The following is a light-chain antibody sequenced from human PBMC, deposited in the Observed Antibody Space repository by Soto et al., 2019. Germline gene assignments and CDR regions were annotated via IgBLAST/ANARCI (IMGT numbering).Light chain of an antibody. V-gene: IGKV3-15*01. Sequence: EIVMTQSPVTLSLSPGERATLSCRASQSVTSKLAWFQQKPGQAPRLLIYATSTRATGVPARFSGSGSGTEFTLTISSLQSEDFAVYSCQQYNNWPHTFGQGTKLESK. CDR3: QQYNNWPHT. CDR2: ATS. J-gene: IGKJ2*01. CDR1: QSVTSK.